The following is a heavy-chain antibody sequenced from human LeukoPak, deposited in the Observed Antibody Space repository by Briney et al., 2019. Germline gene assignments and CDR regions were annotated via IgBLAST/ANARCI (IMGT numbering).Heavy chain of an antibody. Sequence: PSESLSPTCPLSGRSISNHCSSSIRQQPGNWLEWIVYIYFSGTTNTNPSLKSRVTMSLDTSKNQFSLKLNSETAADTAVYYCARINQGVTGDPLDYWGQGTLVTVSS. CDR2: IYFSGTT. J-gene: IGHJ4*02. CDR1: GRSISNHC. V-gene: IGHV4-59*11. D-gene: IGHD2-21*02. CDR3: ARINQGVTGDPLDY.